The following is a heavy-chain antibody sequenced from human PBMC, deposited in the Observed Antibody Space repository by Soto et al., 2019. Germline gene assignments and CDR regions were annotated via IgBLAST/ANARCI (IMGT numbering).Heavy chain of an antibody. D-gene: IGHD6-19*01. CDR2: INADNGNT. Sequence: ASVKVSCKASGYTFTNYGISWVRQAPGQRLEWMGWINADNGNTNYAQKFQDRVTITRDTSTSTAYMELSSLRSEDTAVYYCARDLGGWPDYWGQGTLVTVSS. CDR1: GYTFTNYG. CDR3: ARDLGGWPDY. V-gene: IGHV1-18*01. J-gene: IGHJ4*02.